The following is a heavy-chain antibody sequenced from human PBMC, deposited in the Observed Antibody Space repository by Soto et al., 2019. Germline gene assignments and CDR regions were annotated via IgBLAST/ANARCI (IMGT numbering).Heavy chain of an antibody. J-gene: IGHJ5*02. CDR1: GITISSST. Sequence: GGTLRLCGEASGITISSSTLYTVRQAPAKGQEWVAVISYDGTNKIFADSVKGRFPISRDNSKSTLYLQEDNLRPEDAAVYYCARDPKTYGRQTWAFKYFPSCVQGTLVSVSS. D-gene: IGHD4-17*01. V-gene: IGHV3-30-3*01. CDR2: ISYDGTNK. CDR3: ARDPKTYGRQTWAFKYFPS.